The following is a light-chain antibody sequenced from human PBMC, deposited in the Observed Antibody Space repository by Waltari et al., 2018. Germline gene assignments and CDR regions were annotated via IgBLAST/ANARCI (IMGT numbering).Light chain of an antibody. V-gene: IGKV4-1*01. J-gene: IGKJ2*01. Sequence: DIVMTQSPDLLAVSLGERATLHCTSSQNVLYAFNNKNFLSWYQQKPGQPPRLLIYWASTREAGVPDRFSGSGSGADFSLTISSLQTDDAAVYYCQQYHSTPYTFGPGTKLGI. CDR1: QNVLYAFNNKNF. CDR2: WAS. CDR3: QQYHSTPYT.